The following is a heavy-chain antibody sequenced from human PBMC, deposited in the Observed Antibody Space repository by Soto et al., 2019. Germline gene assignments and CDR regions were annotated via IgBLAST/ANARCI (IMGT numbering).Heavy chain of an antibody. D-gene: IGHD1-1*01. V-gene: IGHV2-5*02. Sequence: QITLKESGPTLVKPTQTLTLTCTFSGFSLSSSGVGVGWIRQPPGKALEWLALIYWDDDKLYSPFLKTRLTIAKDTSKDQVVVTMTNMDPVDTATYYCAHVELWACDIWGLGTMITVSS. CDR1: GFSLSSSGVG. CDR3: AHVELWACDI. CDR2: IYWDDDK. J-gene: IGHJ3*02.